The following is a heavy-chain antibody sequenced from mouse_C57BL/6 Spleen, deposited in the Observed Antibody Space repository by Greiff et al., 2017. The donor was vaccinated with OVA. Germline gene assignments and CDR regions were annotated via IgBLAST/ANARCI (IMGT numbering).Heavy chain of an antibody. J-gene: IGHJ2*01. CDR2: INPSTGGT. CDR1: GYSFTGYY. Sequence: EVQLQQSGPELVKPGASVKISCKASGYSFTGYYMNWVKQSPEKSLEWIGEINPSTGGTTYNQKFKAKATLTVDKSSSTAYMQLKSLTSEDSAVYYCARGVYYFDYWGKGTTLTVSS. V-gene: IGHV1-42*01. CDR3: ARGVYYFDY.